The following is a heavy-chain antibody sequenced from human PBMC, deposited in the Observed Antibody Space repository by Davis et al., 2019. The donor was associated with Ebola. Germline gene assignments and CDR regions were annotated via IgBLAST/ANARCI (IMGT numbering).Heavy chain of an antibody. CDR2: INPNNGGT. V-gene: IGHV1-2*02. Sequence: ASVKVSCKASGYTFSDTYMHWVRQVPGQRLEWMGWINPNNGGTHYAQTFQGMVTMTRDTSSNTAYMELNGLTSDDTAVYFCARASPPEYNVWSRNPHYHYFPMDVWGQGTTVTVSS. D-gene: IGHD3-10*02. CDR3: ARASPPEYNVWSRNPHYHYFPMDV. CDR1: GYTFSDTY. J-gene: IGHJ6*02.